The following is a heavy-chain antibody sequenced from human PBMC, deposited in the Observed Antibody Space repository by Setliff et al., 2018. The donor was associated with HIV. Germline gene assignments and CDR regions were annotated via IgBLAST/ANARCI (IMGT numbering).Heavy chain of an antibody. CDR2: IGQDGSEK. J-gene: IGHJ4*02. D-gene: IGHD4-17*01. CDR1: GFTFSSRW. CDR3: ARGQTSVTLQFDH. Sequence: GGSLRLSCAASGFTFSSRWMTWVRQAPGKGLEWVANIGQDGSEKNYVDSVKGRFTISRDNAKNSLFLQMNSLRAEDTAVYYCARGQTSVTLQFDHWGQGTLVTVSS. V-gene: IGHV3-7*01.